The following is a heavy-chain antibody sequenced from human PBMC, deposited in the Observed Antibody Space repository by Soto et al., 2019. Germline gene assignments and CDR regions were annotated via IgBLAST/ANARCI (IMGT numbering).Heavy chain of an antibody. CDR2: IYYSGST. Sequence: LSLTCTVSGGSISSYYWSWIRQPPGKGLEWIGYIYYSGSTNYNPSLKSRVTISVDTSKNQFSLKLSSVTAADAAVYYCARGLGYSSSWYLGKNYGMDVRGQGTTVTVSS. V-gene: IGHV4-59*01. J-gene: IGHJ6*02. CDR1: GGSISSYY. CDR3: ARGLGYSSSWYLGKNYGMDV. D-gene: IGHD6-13*01.